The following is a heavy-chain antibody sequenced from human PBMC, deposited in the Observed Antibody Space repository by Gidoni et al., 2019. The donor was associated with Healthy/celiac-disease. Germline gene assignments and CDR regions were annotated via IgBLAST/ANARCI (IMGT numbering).Heavy chain of an antibody. Sequence: QLQLQESGPGLVKPSETLSLTCTVSGGSISSSSYYWGWIRQPPGKGLEWSGSIYYSGSTYYNPSIKSRGTIAVETSKNKVSLKLSAVNAEETAVYYCARRWSTSDYYVSGIAEIWFDPWGQGTLVTVSS. D-gene: IGHD3-10*01. J-gene: IGHJ5*02. CDR2: IYYSGST. CDR1: GGSISSSSYY. V-gene: IGHV4-39*01. CDR3: ARRWSTSDYYVSGIAEIWFDP.